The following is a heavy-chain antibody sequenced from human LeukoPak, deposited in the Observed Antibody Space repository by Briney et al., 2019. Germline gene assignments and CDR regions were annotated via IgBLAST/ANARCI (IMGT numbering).Heavy chain of an antibody. CDR2: INDDGSSP. Sequence: GGSLRLSCAASRFTFSSYWIHWVRQAPGKGPVWVSRINDDGSSPIYADSVKGRFTISRDNAKNTLYLQMNSLRAEDTAVYYCARQLLYGLDVWGQGTTVTVSS. D-gene: IGHD1-26*01. V-gene: IGHV3-74*01. CDR1: RFTFSSYW. J-gene: IGHJ6*02. CDR3: ARQLLYGLDV.